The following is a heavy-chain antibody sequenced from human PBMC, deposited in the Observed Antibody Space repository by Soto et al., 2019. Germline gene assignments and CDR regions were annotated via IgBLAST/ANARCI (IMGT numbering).Heavy chain of an antibody. Sequence: QVQLQESGPRLVKPSQTLSLTCSVSGASIRSGRYYWSWIRQSPGRGLEWIGYFYYTGTTHYNPAVKSRVTILLDNSKDQFSLTLTSVTAADTAIYYCATVLHDYGTNWVDSWGQGTQVTVSS. J-gene: IGHJ5*01. CDR1: GASIRSGRYY. CDR2: FYYTGTT. D-gene: IGHD3-16*01. V-gene: IGHV4-30-4*01. CDR3: ATVLHDYGTNWVDS.